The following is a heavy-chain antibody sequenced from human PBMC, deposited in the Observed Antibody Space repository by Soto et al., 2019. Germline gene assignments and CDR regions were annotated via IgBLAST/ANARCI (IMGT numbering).Heavy chain of an antibody. Sequence: EVQLVESGGGLVQPGGSLRLSCAASGFPFITAWMSWVRQAPGKGLEWVGRIKSKTNGGAIDYAAPVNGRFTISRDDSENTLYLQMNSLKTEDTAVYYCTTYAAARPEDFRYWGQDTLVSVSS. CDR1: GFPFITAW. D-gene: IGHD6-6*01. CDR2: IKSKTNGGAI. CDR3: TTYAAARPEDFRY. J-gene: IGHJ1*01. V-gene: IGHV3-15*01.